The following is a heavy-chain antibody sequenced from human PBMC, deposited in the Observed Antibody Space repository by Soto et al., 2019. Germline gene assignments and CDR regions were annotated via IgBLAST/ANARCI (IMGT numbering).Heavy chain of an antibody. CDR2: IIPIFGTA. D-gene: IGHD4-17*01. V-gene: IGHV1-69*06. J-gene: IGHJ6*02. Sequence: QVQLVQSGAEVKKPGSSVKVSCKASGGTFSSYAISWVRQAPGQGLEWMGGIIPIFGTANYAQKFQGRVTITADKATSTADMELSSLRSEDTAGYDCARDPYGDYYYDGMDVWGQGTTVTGSS. CDR1: GGTFSSYA. CDR3: ARDPYGDYYYDGMDV.